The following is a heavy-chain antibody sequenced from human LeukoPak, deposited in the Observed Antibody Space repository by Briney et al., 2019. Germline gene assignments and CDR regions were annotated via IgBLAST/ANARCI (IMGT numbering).Heavy chain of an antibody. CDR1: GGTFSSYA. J-gene: IGHJ4*02. Sequence: ASVKVSCKASGGTFSSYAISWVRQATGQGLEWMGGIIPIFGTANYAQKFQGRVTITTDESTSTAYMELSSLRSEDTAVYYCARGPELERFDYWGQGTLVTVSS. CDR3: ARGPELERFDY. V-gene: IGHV1-69*05. CDR2: IIPIFGTA. D-gene: IGHD1-1*01.